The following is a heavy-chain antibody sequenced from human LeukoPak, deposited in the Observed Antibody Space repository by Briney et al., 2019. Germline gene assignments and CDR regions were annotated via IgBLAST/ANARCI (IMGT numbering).Heavy chain of an antibody. V-gene: IGHV3-15*01. CDR1: GFTFSNAW. D-gene: IGHD4-17*01. J-gene: IGHJ6*02. CDR2: IKSKTDGGTT. Sequence: GGSLGLSCAASGFTFSNAWMSWVRQAPGKGLEWVGRIKSKTDGGTTDYAAPVKGRFTISRDDSKNTLYLQMNSLKTEDTAVYYCTTAPTVTTNYYYYGMDVWGQGTTVTVSS. CDR3: TTAPTVTTNYYYYGMDV.